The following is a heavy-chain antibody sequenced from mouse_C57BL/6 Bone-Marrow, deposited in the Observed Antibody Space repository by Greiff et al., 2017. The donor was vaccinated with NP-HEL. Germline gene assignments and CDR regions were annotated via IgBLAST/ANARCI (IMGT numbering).Heavy chain of an antibody. D-gene: IGHD1-1*01. CDR2: IHPNSGST. V-gene: IGHV1-64*01. CDR1: GYTFTSYW. J-gene: IGHJ1*03. CDR3: ARRENYFWYFDV. Sequence: QVQLQQSGAELVKPGASVKLSCKASGYTFTSYWMHWVKQRPGQGLEWIGMIHPNSGSTNYNEKFKSKATLTVDKSSSTAYMQLSSLTSEDSAVYYCARRENYFWYFDVWGTGTTVTVSS.